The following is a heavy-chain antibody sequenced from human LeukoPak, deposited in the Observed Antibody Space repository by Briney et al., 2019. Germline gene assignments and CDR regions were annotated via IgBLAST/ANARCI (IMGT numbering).Heavy chain of an antibody. CDR2: ISSSSSYI. D-gene: IGHD3-22*01. Sequence: GGSLRLSCAASGFTFSSYSMNWVRQAPGKGLEWVSSISSSSSYIYYADSVKGRFTISRDNAKNSLYLQMNSLRAEDTAVYYCASLSIDSSGYYYAFDYWGQGTLVTVSS. V-gene: IGHV3-21*04. J-gene: IGHJ4*02. CDR3: ASLSIDSSGYYYAFDY. CDR1: GFTFSSYS.